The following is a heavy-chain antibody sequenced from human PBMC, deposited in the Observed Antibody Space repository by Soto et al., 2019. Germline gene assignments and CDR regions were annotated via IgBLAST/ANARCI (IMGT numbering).Heavy chain of an antibody. D-gene: IGHD3-16*01. V-gene: IGHV3-74*01. J-gene: IGHJ5*02. CDR3: ARERGDTGFDP. Sequence: EVQLVESGGGLVQPGGSLRLSCAASGFTFSRYWMHWVRQAPGKGLVWVSRIDIDGSSTAYADSVKGRFTISRDNAKNTLFLQMNSLRPDDTAVYYCARERGDTGFDPWGQGTLVTVSS. CDR1: GFTFSRYW. CDR2: IDIDGSST.